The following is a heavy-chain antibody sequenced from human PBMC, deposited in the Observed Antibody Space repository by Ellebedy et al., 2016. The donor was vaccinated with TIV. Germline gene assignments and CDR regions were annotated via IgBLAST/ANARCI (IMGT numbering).Heavy chain of an antibody. V-gene: IGHV6-1*01. CDR3: VSGSKGAFDI. Sequence: MPSETLSLSCAISGSSVSNNGFTRNWFSQSPSRGIEWRGRAYYRSTWIYNYAVSVKSRITINPDTSNNQFSLQLNSLTPEDQALYYFVSGSKGAFDIWGQGTMVTVSS. J-gene: IGHJ3*02. CDR1: GSSVSNNGFT. CDR2: AYYRSTWIY.